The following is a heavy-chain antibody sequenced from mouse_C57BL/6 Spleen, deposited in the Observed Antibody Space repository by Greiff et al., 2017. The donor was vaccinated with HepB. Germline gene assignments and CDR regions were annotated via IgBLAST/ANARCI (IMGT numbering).Heavy chain of an antibody. CDR3: ARGGWYPSGAMDY. Sequence: VQLQQSVAELVRPGASVKLSCTASGFNIKNTYMHWVKQRPEQGLEWIGRIDPANGNTKYAPKFQGTATINADTSSNTAFLQLSSLTSEDTAIYYRARGGWYPSGAMDYGGQGTSVTVSS. V-gene: IGHV14-3*01. D-gene: IGHD2-1*01. CDR1: GFNIKNTY. J-gene: IGHJ4*01. CDR2: IDPANGNT.